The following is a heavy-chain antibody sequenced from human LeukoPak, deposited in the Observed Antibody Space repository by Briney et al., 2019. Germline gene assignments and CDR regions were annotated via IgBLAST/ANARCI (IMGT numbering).Heavy chain of an antibody. CDR2: IYYSGST. Sequence: SEALSLTCTVSGGSISSSSYYWGWIRQPPGKGLEWIGSIYYSGSTYYNPSLRSRVTISVDTSKNQFSLKLSSVTAADTAVYSCARHKGGVGYYYMDVWGRGTTVTVSS. CDR1: GGSISSSSYY. V-gene: IGHV4-39*01. D-gene: IGHD3-16*01. J-gene: IGHJ6*03. CDR3: ARHKGGVGYYYMDV.